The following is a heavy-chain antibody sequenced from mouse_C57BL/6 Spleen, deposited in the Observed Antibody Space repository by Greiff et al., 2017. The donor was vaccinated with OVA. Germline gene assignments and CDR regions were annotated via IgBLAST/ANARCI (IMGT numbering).Heavy chain of an antibody. CDR1: GYTFTSYW. D-gene: IGHD4-1*02. J-gene: IGHJ2*01. Sequence: QVQLQQSGAELVRPGSSVKLSCKASGYTFTSYWMHWVKQRPIQGLEWIGNIDPSDSETHYNQKFKDKATLTVDKSSSTAYMQLSSLTSEDSAVYYCARSTGKADYWGQGTTLTVSS. CDR2: IDPSDSET. V-gene: IGHV1-52*01. CDR3: ARSTGKADY.